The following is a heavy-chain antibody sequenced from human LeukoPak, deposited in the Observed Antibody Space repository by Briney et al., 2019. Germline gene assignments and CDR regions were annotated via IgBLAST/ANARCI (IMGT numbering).Heavy chain of an antibody. J-gene: IGHJ4*02. CDR1: GFTFSSYA. CDR3: ARDDGDNAYDY. D-gene: IGHD4-17*01. CDR2: ISYDGSNK. V-gene: IGHV3-30-3*01. Sequence: GRSLRLSCAASGFTFSSYAMHWVRQAPGKGLEWVAVISYDGSNKYYADSVKGRFTISRDNSKNTLYLQMNSLRAEDTAVYYCARDDGDNAYDYWGQGTLVTVSS.